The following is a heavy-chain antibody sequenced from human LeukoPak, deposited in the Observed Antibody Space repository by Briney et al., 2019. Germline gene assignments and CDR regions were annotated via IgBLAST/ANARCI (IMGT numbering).Heavy chain of an antibody. CDR1: GGSISSSSYY. CDR3: ARVAGYYDSSGYYYDY. CDR2: IYYSGST. V-gene: IGHV4-39*07. J-gene: IGHJ4*02. D-gene: IGHD3-22*01. Sequence: SETLSLNCTVSGGSISSSSYYWRWIRQPPGKGLEWIGSIYYSGSTYYNLSLKSRVTISVDTSKNQFSLKLSSVTAADTAVYYCARVAGYYDSSGYYYDYWGQGTLVAVSS.